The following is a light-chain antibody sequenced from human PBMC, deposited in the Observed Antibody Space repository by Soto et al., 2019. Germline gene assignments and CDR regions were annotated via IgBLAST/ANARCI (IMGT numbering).Light chain of an antibody. J-gene: IGKJ4*01. CDR3: QQYGRSPLT. Sequence: EIVLTQSPATLSLSVGERVTLSCRASQSVSSYLAWYQQNPGQAPRLLIYDTSNRATGTPDRFSGSGSGTEFARTIIRLEAEDFAVDYCQQYGRSPLTFGGGTTVEIK. CDR1: QSVSSY. V-gene: IGKV3-20*01. CDR2: DTS.